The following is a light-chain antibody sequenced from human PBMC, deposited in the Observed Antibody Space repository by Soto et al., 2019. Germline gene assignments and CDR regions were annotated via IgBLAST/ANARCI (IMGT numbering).Light chain of an antibody. V-gene: IGKV3-20*01. Sequence: EIVLTQSPGTLSLSPGERATLSCRASQSVSNNYLAWYQQKPGQAPRLLIYGASNRATGIPDRFSGSGSGTDFTLTISRLEPEDFAVYYCHQYDSWTFGQGTKVDIK. CDR1: QSVSNNY. J-gene: IGKJ1*01. CDR3: HQYDSWT. CDR2: GAS.